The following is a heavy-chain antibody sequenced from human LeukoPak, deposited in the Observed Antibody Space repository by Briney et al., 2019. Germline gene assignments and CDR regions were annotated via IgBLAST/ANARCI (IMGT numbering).Heavy chain of an antibody. Sequence: GGSLRLSCAASGFTFSSYAMSWVRQAPGKGLEWVSAISGSGGSTYYADSVKGRFTISRDNSKNTLYLQMNSLRAEDTAVYYCAKDQSRRGIEGLDYWGQGTLVTVSS. CDR2: ISGSGGST. J-gene: IGHJ4*02. CDR3: AKDQSRRGIEGLDY. D-gene: IGHD3-16*01. CDR1: GFTFSSYA. V-gene: IGHV3-23*01.